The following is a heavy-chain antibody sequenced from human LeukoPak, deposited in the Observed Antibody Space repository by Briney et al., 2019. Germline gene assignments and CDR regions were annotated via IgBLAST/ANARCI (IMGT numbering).Heavy chain of an antibody. Sequence: GGSLRLSCAASGFSFSSYGMHWVRQAPGKGLEWVAVISYDGSNKYYADSVKGRFTISRDNSKNTLYLQMNSLSAVDTAVYYCTKDQSLWVVNYYSDYWGQGNLVTVSS. CDR2: ISYDGSNK. CDR1: GFSFSSYG. D-gene: IGHD3-22*01. V-gene: IGHV3-30*18. J-gene: IGHJ4*02. CDR3: TKDQSLWVVNYYSDY.